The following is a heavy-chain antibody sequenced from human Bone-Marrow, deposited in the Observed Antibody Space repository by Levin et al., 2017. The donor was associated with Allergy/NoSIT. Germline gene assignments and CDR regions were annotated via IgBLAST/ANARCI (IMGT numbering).Heavy chain of an antibody. CDR1: GFSFTNAW. CDR2: IKSKTDGGTT. CDR3: TTDRTFSPVDC. D-gene: IGHD3-3*02. J-gene: IGHJ4*02. V-gene: IGHV3-15*01. Sequence: PGGSLRLSCAASGFSFTNAWMSWVRQAPGKGLEWVGHIKSKTDGGTTNYAAPVKGRFSISRDDSKDTLYLQMNSLKTEDTAVYYCTTDRTFSPVDCWGQGTLVTVSS.